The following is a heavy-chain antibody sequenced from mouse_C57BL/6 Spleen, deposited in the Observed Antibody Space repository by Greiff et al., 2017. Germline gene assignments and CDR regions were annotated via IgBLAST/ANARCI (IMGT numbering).Heavy chain of an antibody. V-gene: IGHV1-80*01. Sequence: VQLQQSGAELVKPGASVKISCKASGYAFSSYWMNWVKQRPGKGLEWIGQIYPGDGDTNYNGKFKGKATLTADTSSSTAYMQLSSLTSEDSAVXFCARHCSSSHFAYWGQGTPLTVSA. CDR1: GYAFSSYW. CDR2: IYPGDGDT. D-gene: IGHD1-1*01. CDR3: ARHCSSSHFAY. J-gene: IGHJ2*01.